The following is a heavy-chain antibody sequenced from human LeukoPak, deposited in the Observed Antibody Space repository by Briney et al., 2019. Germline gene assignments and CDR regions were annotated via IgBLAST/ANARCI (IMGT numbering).Heavy chain of an antibody. CDR2: IRGSGGST. J-gene: IGHJ3*02. V-gene: IGHV3-23*01. CDR1: GFTFSSYA. CDR3: AKVLSSYYYDSSGYSYAFDI. D-gene: IGHD3-22*01. Sequence: PGGSLRLSCAASGFTFSSYAMSWVRQAPGKGLGWVSVIRGSGGSTYYADSVKGRFTISRDNSKNTLYLQMNSLRAEDTAVYYCAKVLSSYYYDSSGYSYAFDIWGQGTMVTVSS.